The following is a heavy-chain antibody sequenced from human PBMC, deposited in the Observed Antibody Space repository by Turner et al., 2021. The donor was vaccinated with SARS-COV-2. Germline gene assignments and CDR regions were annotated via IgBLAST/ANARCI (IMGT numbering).Heavy chain of an antibody. V-gene: IGHV4-39*01. CDR2: IYYSGST. D-gene: IGHD3-3*01. J-gene: IGHJ6*02. CDR3: ASPSVDYWSGSYDGMEV. CDR1: GGSISSSSYY. Sequence: QLQLQESGPGLVKPSETLSLTCTVSGGSISSSSYYWGWIRQPPGKGLEWIGSIYYSGSTYYNPSLKSRVTISVDTSKNQFSLKLSSVTAADTAVYYCASPSVDYWSGSYDGMEVWGQGTTVTVSS.